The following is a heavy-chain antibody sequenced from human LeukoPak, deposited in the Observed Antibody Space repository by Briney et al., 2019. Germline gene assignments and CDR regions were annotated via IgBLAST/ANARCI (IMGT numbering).Heavy chain of an antibody. V-gene: IGHV1-2*02. CDR1: GYTFTAYA. CDR3: ARDRYGDGFAHFDY. J-gene: IGHJ4*02. CDR2: ITPSDGA. D-gene: IGHD5-24*01. Sequence: GASVKVSCKSSGYTFTAYAVHWVRQAPGQGLEWMGWITPSDGANYAQKFRGRVTMTRDTSMSTAYMDLNRLTSDDTAVYFCARDRYGDGFAHFDYWGQGTLVTVSS.